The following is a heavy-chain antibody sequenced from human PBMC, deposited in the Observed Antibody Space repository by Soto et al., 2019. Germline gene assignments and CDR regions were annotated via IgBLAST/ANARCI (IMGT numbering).Heavy chain of an antibody. J-gene: IGHJ4*02. CDR2: ISYDGSNK. CDR1: GFTFSSYG. CDR3: EKDPKTISPDSSFDY. Sequence: PGGSLRLSCTTSGFTFSSYGMHWVRQAPGKGLEWVALISYDGSNKYYADSMKGRFTMSRDNSKNTLYLQMNSLTTEDTAVYYCEKDPKTISPDSSFDYWGQGTLVTVS. V-gene: IGHV3-30*18. D-gene: IGHD3-3*02.